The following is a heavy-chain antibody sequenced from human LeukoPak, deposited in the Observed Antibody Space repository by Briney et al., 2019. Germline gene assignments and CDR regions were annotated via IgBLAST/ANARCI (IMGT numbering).Heavy chain of an antibody. Sequence: GASVKVSCKASGYTFTGYYMHWVRQAPGQGPEWMGWINPNSGGTNYARKFQGRVTMTRDTSISTAYMELSRLRSDDTAVYYCARESRLAAPDYYYYYMDVWGKGTTVTVSS. V-gene: IGHV1-2*02. CDR3: ARESRLAAPDYYYYYMDV. CDR1: GYTFTGYY. D-gene: IGHD6-6*01. CDR2: INPNSGGT. J-gene: IGHJ6*03.